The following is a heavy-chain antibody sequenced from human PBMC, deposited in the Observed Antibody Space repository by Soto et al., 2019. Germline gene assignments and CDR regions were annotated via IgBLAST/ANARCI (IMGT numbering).Heavy chain of an antibody. CDR3: ARRSYDILTGYYSFDY. CDR2: IDPGDPYT. CDR1: GYSFTSYW. J-gene: IGHJ4*02. V-gene: IGHV5-10-1*01. D-gene: IGHD3-9*01. Sequence: GESLKISCKGSGYSFTSYWISWVRQIPGKGLVWMGRIDPGDPYTNYSPSFQGHVTISADKSISTAYLQWSSLKASDTAMYYCARRSYDILTGYYSFDYWGQGTLVTVSS.